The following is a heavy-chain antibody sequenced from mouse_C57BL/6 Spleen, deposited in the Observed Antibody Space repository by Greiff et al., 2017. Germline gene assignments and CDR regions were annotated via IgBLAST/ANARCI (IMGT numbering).Heavy chain of an antibody. J-gene: IGHJ2*01. V-gene: IGHV5-6*02. CDR2: ISSGGSYT. Sequence: DVKLVESGGDLVKPGGSLKLSCAASGFTFSSYGMSWVRQTPDKRLEWVATISSGGSYTYYPDSVKGRFTISRDNAKNTLYLQMSSLKSEDTAMYYCARQAYYFDYWGQGTTLTVSS. CDR1: GFTFSSYG. CDR3: ARQAYYFDY.